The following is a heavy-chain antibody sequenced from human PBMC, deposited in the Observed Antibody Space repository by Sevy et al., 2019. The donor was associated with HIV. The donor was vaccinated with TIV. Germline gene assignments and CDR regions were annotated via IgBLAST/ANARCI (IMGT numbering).Heavy chain of an antibody. J-gene: IGHJ4*02. CDR1: GYIFTELS. V-gene: IGHV1-24*01. Sequence: ASVKVSCKVSGYIFTELSMHWVRQAPGKGLEWMGGFDPEDGEPISAQKFQGRVTMTEDTSTDTAYMDLSSLRSEDTAVDYCATDSVLLKGRYYDSSGYYLHYWGQGTLVTVSS. CDR3: ATDSVLLKGRYYDSSGYYLHY. D-gene: IGHD3-22*01. CDR2: FDPEDGEP.